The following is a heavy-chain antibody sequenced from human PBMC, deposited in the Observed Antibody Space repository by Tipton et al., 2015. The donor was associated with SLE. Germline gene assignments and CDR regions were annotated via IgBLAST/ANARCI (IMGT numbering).Heavy chain of an antibody. J-gene: IGHJ4*02. CDR2: IHHSGSI. V-gene: IGHV4-59*08. CDR1: GGSISTYH. Sequence: TLSLTCTISGGSISTYHWSWLRQSPGKGLEWIGYIHHSGSINYNPSLRSQVTMSMDTSQNQLSLKLSSVTAADTAVYYCVRHFYNIGWNHFDNWGPGTLVTVSS. D-gene: IGHD6-19*01. CDR3: VRHFYNIGWNHFDN.